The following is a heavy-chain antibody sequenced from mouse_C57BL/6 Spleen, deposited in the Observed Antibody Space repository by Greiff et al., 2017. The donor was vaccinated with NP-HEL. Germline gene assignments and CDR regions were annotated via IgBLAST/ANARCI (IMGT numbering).Heavy chain of an antibody. CDR3: ASHPIYYGYDEDFFDY. CDR2: IYPRDGST. D-gene: IGHD2-2*01. Sequence: QVQLQQSDAELVKPGASVKISCKVSGYTFTDHTIHWMKQRPEQGLEWIGYIYPRDGSTKYNEKFKGKATLTADKSSSPAYMQLNSLTSEDSAVYFCASHPIYYGYDEDFFDYWGQGTTLTVSS. CDR1: GYTFTDHT. V-gene: IGHV1-78*01. J-gene: IGHJ2*01.